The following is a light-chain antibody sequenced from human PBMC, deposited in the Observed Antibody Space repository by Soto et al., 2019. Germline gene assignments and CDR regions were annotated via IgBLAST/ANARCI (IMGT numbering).Light chain of an antibody. CDR1: QSVSNNY. CDR2: GAS. V-gene: IGKV3D-20*02. CDR3: QQRSNWPT. J-gene: IGKJ5*01. Sequence: EIVLTQSPDTLSLSPGERATLSCRASQSVSNNYLAWYQQKPGQAPRLLIYGASNRATGIPDRFSGSGSRTDFTLTISSLEPEDFAVYYCQQRSNWPTFGQGTRLEIK.